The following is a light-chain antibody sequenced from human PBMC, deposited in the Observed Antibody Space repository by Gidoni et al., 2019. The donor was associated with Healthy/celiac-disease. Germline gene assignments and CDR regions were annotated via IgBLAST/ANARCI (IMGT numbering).Light chain of an antibody. J-gene: IGLJ2*01. CDR1: RSDVGGYNY. CDR2: DVS. V-gene: IGLV2-14*01. CDR3: SSYTSSSPSPVV. Sequence: QSALTQPASVSGSPGQSITISCTGTRSDVGGYNYVSWYQQHPGKAPKLMIYDVSNRPSGVSNRFSGSKSGNTASLTISGLQAEDEADYYCSSYTSSSPSPVVFGGGTKLTVL.